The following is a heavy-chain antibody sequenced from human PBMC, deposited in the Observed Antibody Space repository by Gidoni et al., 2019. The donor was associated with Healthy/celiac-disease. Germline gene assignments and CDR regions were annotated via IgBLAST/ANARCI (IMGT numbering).Heavy chain of an antibody. CDR2: IIPIFGTA. Sequence: QVQLVQSGAEVKKPGSSVKVSCQASGGTFSSYAISWVRQAPGQGLEWMGGIIPIFGTANYAQKFQGRVTITADESTSTAYMELSSLRSEDTAVYYCARGYSSSWVSGYYGMDVWGQGTTVTVSS. CDR1: GGTFSSYA. D-gene: IGHD6-13*01. V-gene: IGHV1-69*01. CDR3: ARGYSSSWVSGYYGMDV. J-gene: IGHJ6*02.